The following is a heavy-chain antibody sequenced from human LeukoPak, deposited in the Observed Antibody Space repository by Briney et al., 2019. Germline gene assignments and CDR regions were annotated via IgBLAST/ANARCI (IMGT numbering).Heavy chain of an antibody. CDR1: GFTFSSYG. D-gene: IGHD4-17*01. CDR3: ARDSVTTTHAFDI. V-gene: IGHV3-48*04. Sequence: GRSLRLSCAASGFTFSSYGMHWVRQAPGKGLEWVSYISSSGSTIYYADSVKGRFTISRDNAKNPLYLQMNSLRAEDTAVYYCARDSVTTTHAFDIWGQGTMVTVSS. CDR2: ISSSGSTI. J-gene: IGHJ3*02.